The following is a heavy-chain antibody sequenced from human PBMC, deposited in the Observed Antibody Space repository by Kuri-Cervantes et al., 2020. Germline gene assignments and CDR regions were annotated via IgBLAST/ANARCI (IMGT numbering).Heavy chain of an antibody. CDR2: ISYDGSNK. D-gene: IGHD6-13*01. CDR1: GFTFSSYG. J-gene: IGHJ5*02. CDR3: GLGAAAGLYWFDP. Sequence: GGSLRLSCAASGFTFSSYGMHWVRQAPGKGLEWVAVISYDGSNKYYADSVKGRFTISRDNSKNTLYLQMNSLRAEDTAVYYCGLGAAAGLYWFDPWGQGTLVTVSS. V-gene: IGHV3-30*03.